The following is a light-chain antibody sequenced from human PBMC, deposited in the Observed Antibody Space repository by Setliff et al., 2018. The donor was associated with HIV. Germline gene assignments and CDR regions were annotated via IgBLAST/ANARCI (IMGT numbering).Light chain of an antibody. CDR2: YDS. Sequence: SYELTQPPSVSVAPGKTARITCGGNNIGSKSVHWYQQKPGQAPVLVIYYDSDRPSGIPERFSGSNSGNTATLTISGLQAEDEAAYYCSSYVNINTLVFGTGTKVTVL. CDR3: SSYVNINTLV. CDR1: NIGSKS. J-gene: IGLJ1*01. V-gene: IGLV3-21*01.